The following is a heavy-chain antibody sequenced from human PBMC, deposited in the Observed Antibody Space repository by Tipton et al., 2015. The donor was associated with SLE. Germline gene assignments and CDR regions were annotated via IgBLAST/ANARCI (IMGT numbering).Heavy chain of an antibody. CDR1: GYTFPNYG. CDR2: ITAYNGNT. D-gene: IGHD1-26*01. V-gene: IGHV1-18*01. Sequence: QVQLVQSGAEVKKPGASVKVSCKASGYTFPNYGISWVRQAPGQGLEWMGWITAYNGNTNYAQNFQGRVAMTTDTSTSTAYMELRSLRSGDTAVYYCARDGRWWELPMGDAFDIWGQGTMVTVSS. CDR3: ARDGRWWELPMGDAFDI. J-gene: IGHJ3*02.